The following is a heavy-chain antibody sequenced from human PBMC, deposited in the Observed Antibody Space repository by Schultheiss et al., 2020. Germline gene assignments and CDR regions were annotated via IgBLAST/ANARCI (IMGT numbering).Heavy chain of an antibody. Sequence: WGSLRLSCAASGFTFSSYGMHWVRQAPGKGLEWVAVIWYDGSNKYYADSVKGRFTISRDNSKNTLYLQMNSLKTEDTAVYYCTTLSGFPVKASWGQGTLVTVSS. D-gene: IGHD1-14*01. V-gene: IGHV3-33*08. CDR3: TTLSGFPVKAS. J-gene: IGHJ4*02. CDR2: IWYDGSNK. CDR1: GFTFSSYG.